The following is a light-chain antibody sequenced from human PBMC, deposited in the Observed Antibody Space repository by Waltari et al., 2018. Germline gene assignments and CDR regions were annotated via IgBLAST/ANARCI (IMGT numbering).Light chain of an antibody. V-gene: IGLV2-8*01. CDR2: EVS. J-gene: IGLJ1*01. CDR3: SSFAGGKYV. Sequence: QSALAPPPFASGFPGQSVNLSCPWNNADGGCYNHGFWYQQHPGKAPKLLIYEVSKRPSGVPDRFSGSKSGNTASLTVSGLQAEDEADYYCSSFAGGKYVFGTGTRIAV. CDR1: NADGGCYNH.